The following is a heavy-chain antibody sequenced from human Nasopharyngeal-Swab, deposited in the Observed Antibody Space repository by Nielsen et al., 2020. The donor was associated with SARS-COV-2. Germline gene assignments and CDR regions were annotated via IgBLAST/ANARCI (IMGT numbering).Heavy chain of an antibody. V-gene: IGHV3-53*01. CDR3: ARGMWFRELSTTFYYYGMDV. Sequence: GSLKLSCAASGFTFSGNYMSWVRQAPGKGLEWVSVIYSGGSTYYADSVKGRFTISRDNAKNSLYMQMNSLRAEDTAVYYCARGMWFRELSTTFYYYGMDVWGQGTTVTVSS. D-gene: IGHD3-10*01. CDR2: IYSGGST. CDR1: GFTFSGNY. J-gene: IGHJ6*02.